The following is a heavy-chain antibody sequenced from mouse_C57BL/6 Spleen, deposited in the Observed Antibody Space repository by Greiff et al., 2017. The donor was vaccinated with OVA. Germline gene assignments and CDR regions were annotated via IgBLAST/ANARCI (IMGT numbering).Heavy chain of an antibody. Sequence: VMLVESGPGLVAPSQILSITCTVSGFSLTSYGVDWVRQPPGKGLEWLGVIWGGGSTNYNSALMSRLSISKDNSKSQVFLKMNSLQTDDTAMYYCAKRAYYSNYSYWYFDVWGTGTTVTVSS. CDR1: GFSLTSYG. V-gene: IGHV2-9*01. CDR2: IWGGGST. CDR3: AKRAYYSNYSYWYFDV. D-gene: IGHD2-5*01. J-gene: IGHJ1*03.